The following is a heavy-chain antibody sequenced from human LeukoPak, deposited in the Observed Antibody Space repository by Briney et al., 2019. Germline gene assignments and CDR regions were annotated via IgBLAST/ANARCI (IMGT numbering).Heavy chain of an antibody. J-gene: IGHJ4*02. D-gene: IGHD2-2*01. Sequence: PSQTLSLTCTVSGGSISSGSYYWSWIRQPAGKGLEWIGRIYTSGSTNYNPSLKSRVTILVDTSKNQFSLKLSSVTAADTAVYYCARAPSRYFDYWGQGTLVTVSS. V-gene: IGHV4-61*02. CDR3: ARAPSRYFDY. CDR2: IYTSGST. CDR1: GGSISSGSYY.